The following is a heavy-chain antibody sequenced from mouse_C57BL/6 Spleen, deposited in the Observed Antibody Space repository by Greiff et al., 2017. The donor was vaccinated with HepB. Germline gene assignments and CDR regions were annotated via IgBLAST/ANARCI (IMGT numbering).Heavy chain of an antibody. V-gene: IGHV1-19*01. J-gene: IGHJ2*01. CDR3: ARRQLRPPCDFDY. CDR1: GYTFTDYY. CDR2: INPYNGGT. Sequence: EVQLQRSGPVLVKPGASVKMSCKASGYTFTDYYMNWVKQSHGKSLEWIGVINPYNGGTSYKQKFKGKATLTVDKSSRTAYMEHNSLTSEDSAVYYCARRQLRPPCDFDYWGQGTTLTVSS. D-gene: IGHD3-2*02.